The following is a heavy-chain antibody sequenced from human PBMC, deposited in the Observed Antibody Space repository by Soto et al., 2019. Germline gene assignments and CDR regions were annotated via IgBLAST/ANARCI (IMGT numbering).Heavy chain of an antibody. CDR1: GGSISSGDYY. J-gene: IGHJ3*02. CDR3: ASLDHYDSNAFDI. Sequence: QVQLQESGPGLVKPSQTLSLTCTVSGGSISSGDYYWSWIRQPPGKGLEWIGYIYYSGSTYYNPSLTRRVTLSVDTSKNQFSLKLSSVTAADTAVYYCASLDHYDSNAFDIWGQGTMVTVSS. CDR2: IYYSGST. D-gene: IGHD3-22*01. V-gene: IGHV4-30-4*01.